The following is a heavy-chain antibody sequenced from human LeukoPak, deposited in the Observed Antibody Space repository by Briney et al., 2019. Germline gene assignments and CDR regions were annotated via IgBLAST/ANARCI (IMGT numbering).Heavy chain of an antibody. J-gene: IGHJ4*02. V-gene: IGHV3-9*01. Sequence: GGSLRLSCAASGFTFDDYAMHWVRQAPGKGLEWASGISWNSGSIGYADSVKGRFTISRDNAKNSLYLQMNSLRAEDTALYYCAKDRSYYDSSGYLDYWGQGTLVTVSS. CDR1: GFTFDDYA. CDR3: AKDRSYYDSSGYLDY. CDR2: ISWNSGSI. D-gene: IGHD3-22*01.